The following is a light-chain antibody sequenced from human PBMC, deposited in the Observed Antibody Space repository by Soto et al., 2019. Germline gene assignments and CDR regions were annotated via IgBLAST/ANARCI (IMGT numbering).Light chain of an antibody. Sequence: EIVLTQSPATLSLSPGERATLSCRASPSISSDLAWYQQKPDQAPRLLIYDASNRATGIPSRFSGSGSGTDFTLTSNSLEPEDFAVYYCHQRSTWPFTFGPGTNVDIK. CDR1: PSISSD. CDR2: DAS. V-gene: IGKV3-11*01. J-gene: IGKJ3*01. CDR3: HQRSTWPFT.